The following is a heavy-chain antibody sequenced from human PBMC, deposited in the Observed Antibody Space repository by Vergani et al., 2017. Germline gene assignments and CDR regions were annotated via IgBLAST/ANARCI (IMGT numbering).Heavy chain of an antibody. D-gene: IGHD6-6*01. Sequence: EVQLEESGGGLVLPGRSLRLSCVASGFTSAGYAMHWVRQAPGKGLEWVSGISWNSNSIGYADSVKGRFTISRDNAKSSLSLQMNSLRAEDTAVYYCARGDSSSSEGDYFDYWGQGTLVTVSS. CDR1: GFTSAGYA. V-gene: IGHV3-9*02. CDR2: ISWNSNSI. CDR3: ARGDSSSSEGDYFDY. J-gene: IGHJ4*02.